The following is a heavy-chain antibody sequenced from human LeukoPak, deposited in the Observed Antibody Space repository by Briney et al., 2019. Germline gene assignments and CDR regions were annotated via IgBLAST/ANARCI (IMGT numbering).Heavy chain of an antibody. CDR2: INHSGST. CDR3: ARDRAVNYYDSSGYYYPNFDY. J-gene: IGHJ4*02. D-gene: IGHD3-22*01. V-gene: IGHV4-34*01. CDR1: GGSFNGYY. Sequence: SEALSLTFAGHGGSFNGYYWSWSPQRPGKGLEWIGEINHSGSTNYNPSLKSRVTISVDTSKTQFSLKLSTVTAADTAVYYCARDRAVNYYDSSGYYYPNFDYWGQGTLVTVSS.